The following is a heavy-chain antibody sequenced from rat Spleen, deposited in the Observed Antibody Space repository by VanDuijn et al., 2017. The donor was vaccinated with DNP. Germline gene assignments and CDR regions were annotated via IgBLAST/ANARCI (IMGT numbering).Heavy chain of an antibody. D-gene: IGHD1-2*01. V-gene: IGHV5-7*01. Sequence: EVQLVESGGGVVQPGRSLKLSCAASGSTVSAYYMAWVRQAPTKGLAWVATMSYDGSGTFYRCSVKGRFTIPRDNTKTTLHLQLDSLRSEETATYYCARLGFISYISSYWVFDFWGPGTMVTVSS. CDR1: GSTVSAYY. J-gene: IGHJ1*01. CDR3: ARLGFISYISSYWVFDF. CDR2: MSYDGSGT.